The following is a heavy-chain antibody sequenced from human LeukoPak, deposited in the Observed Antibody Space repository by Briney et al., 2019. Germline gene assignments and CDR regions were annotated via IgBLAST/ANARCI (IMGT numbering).Heavy chain of an antibody. J-gene: IGHJ6*03. CDR2: INPSGGST. D-gene: IGHD1/OR15-1a*01. Sequence: GASVKVSCKASGYTFTSHHVHWVRQAPGQGLEWMGIINPSGGSTNYARKLQGRVTMTRDMSTNTVYMELSSLRSEDTAVYYCARAGGTGDYYYMDVWGKGTTVTISS. CDR1: GYTFTSHH. V-gene: IGHV1-46*01. CDR3: ARAGGTGDYYYMDV.